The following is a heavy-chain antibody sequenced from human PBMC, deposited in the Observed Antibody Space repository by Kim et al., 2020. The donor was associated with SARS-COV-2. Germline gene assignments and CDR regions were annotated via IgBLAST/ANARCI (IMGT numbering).Heavy chain of an antibody. V-gene: IGHV3-33*01. CDR3: ARDKSSGWYRCLDY. CDR1: GFTFSSYG. D-gene: IGHD6-19*01. CDR2: IWYDGSNK. J-gene: IGHJ4*02. Sequence: GGSLRLSCAAPGFTFSSYGMHWVRQAPGKGLEWVAVIWYDGSNKYYADSVKGRFTISRDNSKNTLYLQMNSLRAEDTAVYYCARDKSSGWYRCLDYWGQGTLVTVSS.